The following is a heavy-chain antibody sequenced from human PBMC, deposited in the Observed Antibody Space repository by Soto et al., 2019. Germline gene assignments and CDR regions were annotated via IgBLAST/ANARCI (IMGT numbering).Heavy chain of an antibody. CDR2: ISAYNGNT. CDR3: ARESRPAAAVYYFDY. Sequence: ASVKVSCKASGYTFTSYGISWVRQAPGQGLEWMGWISAYNGNTNYAQKFQGRVTMTTDTSTSTAYMELRSLRSDDTAVYYCARESRPAAAVYYFDYWGQGTLVTVSS. J-gene: IGHJ4*02. V-gene: IGHV1-18*01. D-gene: IGHD6-13*01. CDR1: GYTFTSYG.